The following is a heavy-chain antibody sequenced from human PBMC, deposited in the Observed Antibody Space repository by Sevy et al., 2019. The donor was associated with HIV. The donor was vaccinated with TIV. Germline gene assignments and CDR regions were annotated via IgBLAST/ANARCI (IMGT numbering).Heavy chain of an antibody. CDR1: GFTFSSYA. CDR3: ARDISVAGTPNYFDY. Sequence: GGSLRLSCAASGFTFSSYAMHWVRQAPGKGLEWVAVISYDGSNKYYADSVKGRFTTSRDNSKNTLYLQMNSLRAEDTAVYYCARDISVAGTPNYFDYWGQGTLVSVSS. J-gene: IGHJ4*02. V-gene: IGHV3-30-3*01. CDR2: ISYDGSNK. D-gene: IGHD6-19*01.